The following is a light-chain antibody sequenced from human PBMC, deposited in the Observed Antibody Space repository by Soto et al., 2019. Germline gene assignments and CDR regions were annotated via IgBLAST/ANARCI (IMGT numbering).Light chain of an antibody. J-gene: IGKJ4*01. CDR3: QEYDSYSRPT. Sequence: DIQMTQAPSSLSASVVGRVIITCLASQDIGSDLAWYQQKPGKAPERLIYAASNLQSGVPSRFSGSGSGTEFTLTISSLQPDDFATYYCQEYDSYSRPTFGGGTKVDIK. CDR1: QDIGSD. V-gene: IGKV1-17*01. CDR2: AAS.